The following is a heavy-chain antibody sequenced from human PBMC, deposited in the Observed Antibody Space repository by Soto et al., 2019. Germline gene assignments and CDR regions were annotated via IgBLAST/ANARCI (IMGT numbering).Heavy chain of an antibody. V-gene: IGHV1-69*01. J-gene: IGHJ6*02. Sequence: QVQLVQSGAEVKKPGSSVKVSCKASGGTFSSYAISWVRQAPGQWLEWMGGLIPIFGTANYAQKFQGRVTITADESTSTVYRELSSLRSEDTAVYYCARSVQQLALHHYYSGMDVCGQGTTVTVSS. D-gene: IGHD6-13*01. CDR2: LIPIFGTA. CDR3: ARSVQQLALHHYYSGMDV. CDR1: GGTFSSYA.